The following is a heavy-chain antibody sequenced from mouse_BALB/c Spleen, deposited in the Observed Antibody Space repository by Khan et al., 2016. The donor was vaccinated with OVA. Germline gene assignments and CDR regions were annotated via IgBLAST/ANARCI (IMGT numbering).Heavy chain of an antibody. Sequence: QVQLKQSGAELAKPGASVKMSCKASGYTFTSYWMHWVKQRPGKGLEWIGYINPSTDYTEYNQKFKDKATLTADKSSRKAYKKLTSLTSEESAVYYCVNHGSSSAWFTYWGQGTLVTVSA. CDR1: GYTFTSYW. V-gene: IGHV1-7*01. J-gene: IGHJ3*01. CDR3: VNHGSSSAWFTY. CDR2: INPSTDYT. D-gene: IGHD1-1*01.